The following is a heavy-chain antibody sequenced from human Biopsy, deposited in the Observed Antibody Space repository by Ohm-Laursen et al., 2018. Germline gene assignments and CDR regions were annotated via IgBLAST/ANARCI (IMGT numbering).Heavy chain of an antibody. CDR1: GYTLTELS. V-gene: IGHV1-24*01. Sequence: SVKVSCKVSGYTLTELSMHWVRQAPGKGLEWMGGFAPENGKTVYTQNFQARVSMTEDTSTDTAYMELRSLRSEDTAVYYCAADINVWNVNYWGQGTQVTVSS. J-gene: IGHJ4*02. CDR2: FAPENGKT. D-gene: IGHD1-1*01. CDR3: AADINVWNVNY.